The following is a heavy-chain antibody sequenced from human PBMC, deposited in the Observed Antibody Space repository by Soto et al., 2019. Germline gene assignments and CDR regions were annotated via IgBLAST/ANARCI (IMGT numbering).Heavy chain of an antibody. J-gene: IGHJ6*02. CDR3: AKDILEWLFGSGDYYYYGMDV. D-gene: IGHD3-3*01. CDR1: GGTFSTYS. CDR2: IIPMLGKT. Sequence: QVPLVQSGAEVKKPGSSVKVSCKASGGTFSTYSISWVRQAPGQGLEWMGGIIPMLGKTNYAQKFQGRVTITADESTSTAYMDLSSLRSDDTAVYYCAKDILEWLFGSGDYYYYGMDVWGQGTTVTVSS. V-gene: IGHV1-69*12.